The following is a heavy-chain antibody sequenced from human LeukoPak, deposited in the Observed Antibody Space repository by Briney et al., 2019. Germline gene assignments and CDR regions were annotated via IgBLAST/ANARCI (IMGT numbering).Heavy chain of an antibody. CDR2: IYHTGDT. D-gene: IGHD3-3*01. CDR3: PRRNDPWSGPRNWFDP. J-gene: IGHJ5*02. Sequence: PSETLSLTCTVSSGSFSSGGYYWSWIRQHPGKGLEWIGNIYHTGDTFYNPSLQSRFIISVDTSKNQFSLKVSSVTAADTAIYYCPRRNDPWSGPRNWFDPWGQGILVTVSS. V-gene: IGHV4-31*03. CDR1: SGSFSSGGYY.